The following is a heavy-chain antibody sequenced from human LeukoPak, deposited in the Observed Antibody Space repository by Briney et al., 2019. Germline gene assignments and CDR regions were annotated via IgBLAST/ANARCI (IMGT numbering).Heavy chain of an antibody. CDR3: ARLIGDYYDNSRSSYWHGHLDY. V-gene: IGHV1-46*01. Sequence: ASVKVSCKASGYTFTRSYINWLRQAPGQGLEWAGMLDPSGGGTAYAQKFQDRVTMTSDTSTSTVYMELNSLRSEDAAVYYCARLIGDYYDNSRSSYWHGHLDYWGQGALVTVSS. D-gene: IGHD3-22*01. CDR1: GYTFTRSY. J-gene: IGHJ4*02. CDR2: LDPSGGGT.